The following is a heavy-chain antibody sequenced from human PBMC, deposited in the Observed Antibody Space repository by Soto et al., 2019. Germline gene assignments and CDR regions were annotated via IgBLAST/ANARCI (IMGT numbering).Heavy chain of an antibody. J-gene: IGHJ3*02. Sequence: QVQLVESGGGLVKPGGSLRLSCAASGFTFSDYYMSWIGQAPGKGLEWVSYISSSGSTIYYADSVKGRFTISRDNAKNSLYLQMNSLRAEDTAVYYCAGGGDVLRFLEWLRGAFDIWGQGTMVTVSS. CDR3: AGGGDVLRFLEWLRGAFDI. CDR1: GFTFSDYY. CDR2: ISSSGSTI. V-gene: IGHV3-11*01. D-gene: IGHD3-3*01.